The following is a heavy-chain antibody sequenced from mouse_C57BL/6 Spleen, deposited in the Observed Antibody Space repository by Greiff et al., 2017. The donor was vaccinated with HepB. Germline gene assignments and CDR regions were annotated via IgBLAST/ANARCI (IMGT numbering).Heavy chain of an antibody. V-gene: IGHV1-82*01. CDR2: IYPGDGDT. CDR1: GYAFSSSW. J-gene: IGHJ3*01. Sequence: VQLQQSGPELVKPGASVEISCKASGYAFSSSWMNWVKQRPGKGLEWIGRIYPGDGDTNYNGKFKGKATLTADKSSSTAYMQLSSLTSEDSAVYFCARDYYGSSPFAYWGQGTLVTVSA. D-gene: IGHD1-1*01. CDR3: ARDYYGSSPFAY.